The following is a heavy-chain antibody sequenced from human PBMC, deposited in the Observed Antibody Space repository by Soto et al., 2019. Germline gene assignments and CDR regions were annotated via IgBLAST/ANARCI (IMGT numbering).Heavy chain of an antibody. Sequence: EVRLLESGGGLVQPGGSLRLSCAASGFTFSSYAIKWVRQAPGKGLEWVSSISGSGVRTQYADAVKGRFTISRDNSRNTLYLQMNSQRDADTARYYCAKTRYDPGEAHFGLHVW. CDR3: AKTRYDPGEAHFGLHV. CDR2: ISGSGVRT. J-gene: IGHJ6*01. CDR1: GFTFSSYA. D-gene: IGHD3-22*01. V-gene: IGHV3-23*01.